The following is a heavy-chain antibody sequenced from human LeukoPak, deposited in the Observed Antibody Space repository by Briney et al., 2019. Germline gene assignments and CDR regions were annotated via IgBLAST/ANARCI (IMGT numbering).Heavy chain of an antibody. CDR1: GGSFSGYY. V-gene: IGHV4-34*01. Sequence: SETLSLTCAVYGGSFSGYYWSWIRQPPGKGLEWIGEINHSGSTNYNPSLKSRVTISVDTSKNQFSLKLSSVAAADTAVYYCARGENDYGDYFGQGTLVTVPS. CDR3: ARGENDYGDY. CDR2: INHSGST. J-gene: IGHJ4*02.